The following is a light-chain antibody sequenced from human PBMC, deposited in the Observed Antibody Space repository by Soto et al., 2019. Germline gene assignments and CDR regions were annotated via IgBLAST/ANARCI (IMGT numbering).Light chain of an antibody. CDR2: DVN. Sequence: QSVLTQPASMSGSPGQSITISCTGTSSDVGSYYPVSWCQQHPGKAPKLIIYDVNKRPSGVSDRFSGSKSGNTASLTISGLQAADEAEYYCCSYAGDTTFFVCGTGTKLTVL. V-gene: IGLV2-23*02. CDR3: CSYAGDTTFFV. J-gene: IGLJ1*01. CDR1: SSDVGSYYP.